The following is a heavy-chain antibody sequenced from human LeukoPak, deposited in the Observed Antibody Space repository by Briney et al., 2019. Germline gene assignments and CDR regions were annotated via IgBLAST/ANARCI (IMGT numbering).Heavy chain of an antibody. J-gene: IGHJ5*02. CDR2: IYYSGST. CDR3: ARLSIWGSGSYYYWFWFDP. Sequence: SETLSLTCTVSGGSISSSSYYWGWIRQPPGKGLEWIGRIYYSGSTYYNPSLKSRVTISVDTSKNQFSLKLSSVTAADTAVYYCARLSIWGSGSYYYWFWFDPWGQGTLVTVSS. CDR1: GGSISSSSYY. D-gene: IGHD3-10*01. V-gene: IGHV4-39*01.